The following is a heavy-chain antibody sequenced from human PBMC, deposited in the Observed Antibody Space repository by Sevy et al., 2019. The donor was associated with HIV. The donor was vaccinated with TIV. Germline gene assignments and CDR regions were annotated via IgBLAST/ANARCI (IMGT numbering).Heavy chain of an antibody. CDR2: IWHDGNYK. CDR3: ARDPLYYSHLDSYHLKYYFDY. Sequence: GGSLRLSCGASGFAFSRYAMHWVRQAPGKGLEWVAVIWHDGNYKYYADSVKGRFTISRDNSKNTLYLQMNSLRGDDSAVYFCARDPLYYSHLDSYHLKYYFDYWGQGTQVTVSS. CDR1: GFAFSRYA. J-gene: IGHJ4*02. D-gene: IGHD3-10*01. V-gene: IGHV3-33*01.